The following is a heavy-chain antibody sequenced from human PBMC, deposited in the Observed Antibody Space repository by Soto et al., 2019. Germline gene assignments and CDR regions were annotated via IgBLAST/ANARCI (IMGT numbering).Heavy chain of an antibody. CDR2: MDPKSGNA. J-gene: IGHJ4*02. CDR1: GYTLTNFD. V-gene: IGHV1-8*01. Sequence: GASVKVSCKASGYTLTNFDISWVRQATGQGLEWMGWMDPKSGNADYAQKFQGRLTLTRNTSISTTYMELTSLTSDDTAVYYCASGRDWRDSWGQGTMVTVYS. CDR3: ASGRDWRDS. D-gene: IGHD3-9*01.